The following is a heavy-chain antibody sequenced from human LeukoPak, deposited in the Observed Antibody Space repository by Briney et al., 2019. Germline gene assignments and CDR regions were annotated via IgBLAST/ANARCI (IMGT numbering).Heavy chain of an antibody. CDR1: GGFIGNYY. CDR3: ARVAAAGALAYYYYMDV. CDR2: IHSSGST. J-gene: IGHJ6*03. D-gene: IGHD6-13*01. V-gene: IGHV4-4*07. Sequence: PSETLSLTCTVSGGFIGNYYWSWIRQPAGKGLEWIGRIHSSGSTYYNPSLKSRVTISVDTSKNQFSLKLSSVTAADTAVYYCARVAAAGALAYYYYMDVWGKGTTVTVSS.